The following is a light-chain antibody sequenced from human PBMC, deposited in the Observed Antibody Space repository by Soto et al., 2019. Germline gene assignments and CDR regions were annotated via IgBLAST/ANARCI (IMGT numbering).Light chain of an antibody. CDR3: SSYTDSSNYV. J-gene: IGLJ1*01. CDR1: SSDLAIYNY. CDR2: QVT. V-gene: IGLV2-14*01. Sequence: QSVLTHPASVSWSPGHSITISCTGTSSDLAIYNYVSWYQQQPGKAPKLMIYQVTNRPSGVSNRFSGSRSGNTASLTISGLQAEEEADHYCSSYTDSSNYVFGTGTKVTVL.